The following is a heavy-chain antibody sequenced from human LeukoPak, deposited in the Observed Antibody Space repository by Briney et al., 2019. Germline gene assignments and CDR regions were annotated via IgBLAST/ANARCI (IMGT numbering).Heavy chain of an antibody. CDR2: INHSGST. J-gene: IGHJ6*03. Sequence: PSETLSLTCAVYGGSFSGYYWSWIRQPPGKGLEWIGEINHSGSTNYNPSLKSRVTISVDTSKNQFSLKLSSVTAADTAVYYCARDIRGSSWYGRIYYYYYMDVWGKGTTVTISS. D-gene: IGHD6-13*01. V-gene: IGHV4-34*01. CDR1: GGSFSGYY. CDR3: ARDIRGSSWYGRIYYYYYMDV.